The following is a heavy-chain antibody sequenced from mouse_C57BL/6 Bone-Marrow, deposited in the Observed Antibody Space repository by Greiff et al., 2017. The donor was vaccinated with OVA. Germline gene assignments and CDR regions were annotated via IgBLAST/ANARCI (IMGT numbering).Heavy chain of an antibody. CDR3: ARWRWYFDV. Sequence: VQLQQPGAELVMPGASVKLSCKASGYTFTSYWMHWVKQRPGQGLEWIGEIDPSDSYTNYNQKFKGKSTLTVDKSSSTAYMQLSSLTSEDSAVYCCARWRWYFDVWGTGTTVTVSS. V-gene: IGHV1-69*01. CDR1: GYTFTSYW. CDR2: IDPSDSYT. J-gene: IGHJ1*03.